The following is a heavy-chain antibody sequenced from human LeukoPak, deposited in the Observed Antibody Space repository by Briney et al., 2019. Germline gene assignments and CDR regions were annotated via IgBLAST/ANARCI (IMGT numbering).Heavy chain of an antibody. D-gene: IGHD3/OR15-3a*01. CDR3: TRDDFWTGFLGYFQH. Sequence: GGSLRLSCAASGFTFSSYAMSWVRQAPGKGLEWVSAISGSGGSTYYADSVKGRFTISRDNSKNTLYLHMNSLRAEDTAVYYCTRDDFWTGFLGYFQHWGRGTLVTVSS. CDR2: ISGSGGST. V-gene: IGHV3-23*01. J-gene: IGHJ1*01. CDR1: GFTFSSYA.